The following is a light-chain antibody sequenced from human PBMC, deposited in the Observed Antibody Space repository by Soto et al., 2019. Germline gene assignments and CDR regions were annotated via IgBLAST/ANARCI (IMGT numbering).Light chain of an antibody. CDR2: GAS. CDR1: QSVSSSY. CDR3: QQYGTSPIT. Sequence: EIVLTQSPGTLSLSPGERATLSCRASQSVSSSYLAWYQQKPGQAPRLLIYGASNRATGIPERFSGSGSGTDFTLTISSLEPEDFAVYYCQQYGTSPITFGQGTRLEL. J-gene: IGKJ5*01. V-gene: IGKV3-20*01.